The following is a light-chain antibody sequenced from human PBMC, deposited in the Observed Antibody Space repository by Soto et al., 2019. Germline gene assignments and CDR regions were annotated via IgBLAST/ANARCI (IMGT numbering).Light chain of an antibody. CDR1: QSVSSSY. CDR3: QQYTGPPTT. Sequence: ENVFTQSPGTLSLSPGERASLSCRASQSVSSSYLAWYQQKPGQAPRLLIYGASSRPTGIPDRFSGSGSGTDFTLTITRLEPEDSAAYFCQQYTGPPTTFGQGTRLEIK. V-gene: IGKV3-20*01. J-gene: IGKJ5*01. CDR2: GAS.